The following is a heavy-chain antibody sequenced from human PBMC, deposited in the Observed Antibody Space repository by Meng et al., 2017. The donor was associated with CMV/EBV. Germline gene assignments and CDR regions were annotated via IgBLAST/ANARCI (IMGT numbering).Heavy chain of an antibody. J-gene: IGHJ4*02. Sequence: ASVKVSCKASGYTFTSYGISWVRQAPGQGLEWMGWISAYNGNTNYAQKLQGRVTMTTDTSTSTAYMELRSLRSDGTAVYYCARKYYYVSSGYYYSVWGQGTLVTVSS. CDR3: ARKYYYVSSGYYYSV. CDR2: ISAYNGNT. CDR1: GYTFTSYG. D-gene: IGHD3-22*01. V-gene: IGHV1-18*01.